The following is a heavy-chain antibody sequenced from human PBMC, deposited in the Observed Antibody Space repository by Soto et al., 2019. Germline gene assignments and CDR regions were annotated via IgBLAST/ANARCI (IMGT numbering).Heavy chain of an antibody. D-gene: IGHD1-1*01. CDR1: GYTFTSHG. V-gene: IGHV1-18*01. CDR2: ISTYNGKT. CDR3: ARLLTEATTYREDAFDI. Sequence: ASVKVSCKSSGYTFTSHGFAWVRQAPGQGLEWMGWISTYNGKTDYAQKFQGRVTMTADTRTSTGYMELSSLRSDDTAVYYCARLLTEATTYREDAFDIWGQGTKVTVSS. J-gene: IGHJ3*02.